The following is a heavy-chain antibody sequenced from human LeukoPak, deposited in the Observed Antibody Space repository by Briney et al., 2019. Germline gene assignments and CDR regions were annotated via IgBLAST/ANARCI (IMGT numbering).Heavy chain of an antibody. J-gene: IGHJ3*02. CDR2: IYYSGST. D-gene: IGHD3-3*01. V-gene: IGHV4-59*01. Sequence: SETLSLTCTVSGGSISSYYWSWIRQPPGKGLEWIGYIYYSGSTNYNPSLKSRVTISADTSKNQFSLKLSSVTAADTAVYYCARVASGYDVFDIWGQGTMVTVSS. CDR1: GGSISSYY. CDR3: ARVASGYDVFDI.